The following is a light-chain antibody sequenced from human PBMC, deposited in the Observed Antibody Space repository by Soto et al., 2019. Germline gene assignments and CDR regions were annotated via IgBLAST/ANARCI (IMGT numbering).Light chain of an antibody. CDR3: QQYGSSPS. J-gene: IGKJ4*01. CDR1: QSVRSSY. CDR2: GAS. V-gene: IGKV3-20*01. Sequence: EIVLTQSPGTLSLSPGERVTLSCRASQSVRSSYLAWYQQKPGQAPRLLIYGASNRATGIADRFSGSGSGTDFTLTISRLEPEDFAVYYCQQYGSSPSFGGGTKGEIK.